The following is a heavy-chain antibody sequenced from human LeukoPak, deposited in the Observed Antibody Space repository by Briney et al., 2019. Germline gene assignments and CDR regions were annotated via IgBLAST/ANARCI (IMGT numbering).Heavy chain of an antibody. D-gene: IGHD1-1*01. V-gene: IGHV4-30-2*02. Sequence: SSDTLSLTCAVTGASFSSGGSSWAWIRQPPARVLERIGYIYHIVNTFYNPSLQSRVTISVDRSKNQLSLKLTSVTAADTAVYHCVRLQPNTGEWAFDIWGQGTMVSVSS. CDR2: IYHIVNT. CDR1: GASFSSGGSS. CDR3: VRLQPNTGEWAFDI. J-gene: IGHJ3*02.